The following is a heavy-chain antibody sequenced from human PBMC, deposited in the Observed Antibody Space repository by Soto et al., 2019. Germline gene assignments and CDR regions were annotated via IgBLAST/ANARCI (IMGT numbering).Heavy chain of an antibody. CDR1: GYPFTAST. D-gene: IGHD2-21*02. V-gene: IGHV1-3*04. J-gene: IGHJ5*02. CDR3: ATLCGGDCYSSDR. CDR2: INTGNGNT. Sequence: QVQLVQSGAEVKKPGASVKVSCKASGYPFTASTMHWVRQAPGQRLEWMGWINTGNGNTKDSQKFQGRATITRDTSASTAYMELSSLKSEDTAVYYCATLCGGDCYSSDRWGQGTLVTVSS.